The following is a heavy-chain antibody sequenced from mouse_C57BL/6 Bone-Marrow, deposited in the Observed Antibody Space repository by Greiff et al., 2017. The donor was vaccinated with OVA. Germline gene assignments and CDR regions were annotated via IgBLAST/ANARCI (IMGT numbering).Heavy chain of an antibody. CDR2: IYPRRGNT. CDR3: GRRRPGFDY. J-gene: IGHJ2*01. V-gene: IGHV1-81*01. CDR1: GYTFTSYG. Sequence: VQLLESGAELARPGASVKLSCKASGYTFTSYGISWVKQRTGQGLEWIGEIYPRRGNTYYTEKFKGQATLTADKSSSTAYMELRSLTSEDAAVYFCGRRRPGFDYWGKGTTLTVAS. D-gene: IGHD1-2*01.